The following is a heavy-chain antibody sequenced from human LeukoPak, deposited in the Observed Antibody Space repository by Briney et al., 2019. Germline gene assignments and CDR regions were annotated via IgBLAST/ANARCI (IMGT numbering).Heavy chain of an antibody. Sequence: GGSLRLSCEASGFTFINYVMSWVRQVPGKGPEWVSSVSGSGGRGATYYRDSVKGRFTISRDNSKNTVFLQMNGLSADDTAVYYCAKDIAASGLPRIFDFWGQGILVTVSS. CDR3: AKDIAASGLPRIFDF. CDR2: VSGSGGRGAT. V-gene: IGHV3-23*01. CDR1: GFTFINYV. J-gene: IGHJ4*02. D-gene: IGHD6-13*01.